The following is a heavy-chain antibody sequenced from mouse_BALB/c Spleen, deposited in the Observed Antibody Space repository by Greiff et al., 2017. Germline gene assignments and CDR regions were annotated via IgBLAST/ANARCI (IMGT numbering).Heavy chain of an antibody. J-gene: IGHJ2*01. V-gene: IGHV2-9-2*01. Sequence: LVESGPGLVAPSQSLSITCTVSGFSLTSYDISWIRQPPGKGLEWLGVIWTGGGTNYNSAFMSRLSISKDNSKSQVFLKMNSLHTDDTAIYYCVRTTVVADYFDYWGQGTTLTVSS. CDR3: VRTTVVADYFDY. CDR1: GFSLTSYD. D-gene: IGHD1-1*01. CDR2: IWTGGGT.